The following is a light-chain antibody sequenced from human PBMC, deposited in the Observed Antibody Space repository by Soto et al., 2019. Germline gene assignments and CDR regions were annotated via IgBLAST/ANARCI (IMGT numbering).Light chain of an antibody. Sequence: IVFTLSPGTLSRSPGERATLSCRASQSVSNSYLAWYQQKPGQAPRLLIYGASSRATGIPDRFSGSGSGTDFTLTISRLDPEDFAVYLCQQAGALPFTFGPGTKVD. V-gene: IGKV3-20*01. CDR1: QSVSNSY. CDR2: GAS. CDR3: QQAGALPFT. J-gene: IGKJ3*01.